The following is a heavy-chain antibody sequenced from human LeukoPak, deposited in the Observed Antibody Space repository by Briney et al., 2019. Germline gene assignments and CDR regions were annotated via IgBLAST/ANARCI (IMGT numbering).Heavy chain of an antibody. V-gene: IGHV3-30*02. D-gene: IGHD5-24*01. CDR3: AKADEMATIGAIDY. CDR1: GFIFSSYG. J-gene: IGHJ4*02. CDR2: IRYDGSRK. Sequence: GGSLRLSCAASGFIFSSYGMHWVRQAPDKGLEWVAFIRYDGSRKYYADSVKGRFTISRDNSKNTLYLQMISLRPEDTAVYYCAKADEMATIGAIDYWGQGTLVTVSS.